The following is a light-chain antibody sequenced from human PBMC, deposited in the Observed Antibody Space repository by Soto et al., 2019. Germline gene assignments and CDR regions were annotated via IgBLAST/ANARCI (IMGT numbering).Light chain of an antibody. CDR2: WAS. J-gene: IGKJ3*01. V-gene: IGKV4-1*01. Sequence: DIVMTQSPDSLAVSLGERATINCKSSQSILYSSNNKNYLAWFQQKPVQPPKLLIYWASTRESGVPDRFSGSGSGTDFTLTISSLQAADVAVYYCQQYYGTPFTFGPGTKVDIK. CDR3: QQYYGTPFT. CDR1: QSILYSSNNKNY.